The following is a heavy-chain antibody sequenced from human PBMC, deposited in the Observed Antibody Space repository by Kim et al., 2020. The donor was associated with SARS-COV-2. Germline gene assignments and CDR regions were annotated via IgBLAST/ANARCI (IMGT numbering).Heavy chain of an antibody. D-gene: IGHD6-19*01. J-gene: IGHJ6*04. CDR1: GFTFGDYG. CDR3: ARGRKQWLTFYYYYGMDV. V-gene: IGHV3-20*04. CDR2: INWNGGST. Sequence: GGSLRLSCAASGFTFGDYGMRWVRQAPGKGLEWVSVINWNGGSTCYADSVKGRFTISRDNAKNSLYLQMNSLRAEDTALYYCARGRKQWLTFYYYYGMDVWGKGTTATASS.